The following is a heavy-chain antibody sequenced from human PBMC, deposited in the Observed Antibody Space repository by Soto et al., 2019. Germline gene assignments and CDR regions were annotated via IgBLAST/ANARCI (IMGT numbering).Heavy chain of an antibody. V-gene: IGHV1-69*13. D-gene: IGHD4-17*01. Sequence: SSVKVSCKASGGTFSSYAISWVRQAPGQGLEWMGGIIPIRGTANYAQKFQGRVTITANESTSTAYMELSSLRSEDTAVYYCARFDYGGNSGWFDPWGQGTLVTVSS. CDR3: ARFDYGGNSGWFDP. CDR2: IIPIRGTA. CDR1: GGTFSSYA. J-gene: IGHJ5*02.